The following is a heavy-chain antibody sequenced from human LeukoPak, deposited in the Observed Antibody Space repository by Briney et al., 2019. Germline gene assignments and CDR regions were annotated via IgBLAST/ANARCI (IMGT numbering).Heavy chain of an antibody. J-gene: IGHJ5*02. D-gene: IGHD2-15*01. Sequence: ASVKVSCQSSGYTFTSYGINWLRQAPSQGLEWMGWISAYNGNTNYAQKLQGRVTMTTDTSTSTAYMELRSPRSDDTAVYYCARDLLDGGSWTRWFDPWGQGTLVTVSS. CDR1: GYTFTSYG. CDR3: ARDLLDGGSWTRWFDP. V-gene: IGHV1-18*01. CDR2: ISAYNGNT.